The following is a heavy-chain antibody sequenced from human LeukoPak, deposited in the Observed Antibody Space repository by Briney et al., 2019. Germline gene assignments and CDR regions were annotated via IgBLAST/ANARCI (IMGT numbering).Heavy chain of an antibody. CDR3: ATGLPNYYDSSGYPDY. Sequence: GASVKVSCKVSGYTLTELSMHWVRQAPGKGLEWMGGFDPEDGETIYAQKFQGRVTMTEDTSTDTAYMELSSLRSEDTAVYYCATGLPNYYDSSGYPDYWGQGTLATVSS. D-gene: IGHD3-22*01. J-gene: IGHJ4*02. V-gene: IGHV1-24*01. CDR1: GYTLTELS. CDR2: FDPEDGET.